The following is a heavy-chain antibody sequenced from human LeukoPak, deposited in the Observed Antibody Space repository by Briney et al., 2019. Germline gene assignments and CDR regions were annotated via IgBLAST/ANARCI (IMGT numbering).Heavy chain of an antibody. CDR1: GFSFSSYS. CDR2: ISSSSSYI. J-gene: IGHJ4*02. V-gene: IGHV3-21*01. CDR3: ARDARESSGRKFDY. Sequence: GGSLRLSCAASGFSFSSYSMNWVRQAPGKGLEWVSSISSSSSYISYADSVKGRFTISRDNAKNSLYLQMNSLRAEDTAVYYCARDARESSGRKFDYWGRGTLVTVSS. D-gene: IGHD6-19*01.